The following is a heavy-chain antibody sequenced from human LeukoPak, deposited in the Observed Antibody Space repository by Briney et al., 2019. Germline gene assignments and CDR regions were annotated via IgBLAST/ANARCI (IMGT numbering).Heavy chain of an antibody. J-gene: IGHJ3*02. V-gene: IGHV3-64*01. CDR3: ARDIGDIVVVPAAMSDAFDI. CDR1: GFTFSSYR. D-gene: IGHD2-2*01. CDR2: ISSNGDIT. Sequence: GGSLRLSCAASGFTFSSYRMHWVRQATGKGLEFVSSISSNGDITYYANSVKGRFTISRDNAKNSPHLQLNSLRAEDTAVYYCARDIGDIVVVPAAMSDAFDISGHG.